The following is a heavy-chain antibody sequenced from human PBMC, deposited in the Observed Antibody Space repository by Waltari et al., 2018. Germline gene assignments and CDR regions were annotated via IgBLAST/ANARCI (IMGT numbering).Heavy chain of an antibody. CDR1: GYTFTDSY. V-gene: IGHV1-69-2*01. J-gene: IGHJ4*02. CDR3: ATSNHYGSRGYFDY. D-gene: IGHD3-22*01. Sequence: EVQLVQSGAEVKKPGATVKISCKASGYTFTDSYMHWGQQAPGKGLEWMGRVDPEDGETIYAEKFQGRVTITADTSTDTAYMELSSLRSEDTAVYYCATSNHYGSRGYFDYWGQGTLVTVSS. CDR2: VDPEDGET.